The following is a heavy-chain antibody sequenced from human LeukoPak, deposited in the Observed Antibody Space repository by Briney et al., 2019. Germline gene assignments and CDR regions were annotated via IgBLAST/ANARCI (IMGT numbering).Heavy chain of an antibody. CDR3: ARGGLYGGYVYNPFDY. CDR1: GGSISSYY. V-gene: IGHV4-59*01. CDR2: ISYSGST. Sequence: SETLSLTCTVSGGSISSYYWSWIRQPPGKGLEWIGYISYSGSTNYNPSLKSRVTISVDTSKNQFSLKLSSVTAADTAVFYCARGGLYGGYVYNPFDYWGQGTLVTVSS. D-gene: IGHD5-12*01. J-gene: IGHJ4*02.